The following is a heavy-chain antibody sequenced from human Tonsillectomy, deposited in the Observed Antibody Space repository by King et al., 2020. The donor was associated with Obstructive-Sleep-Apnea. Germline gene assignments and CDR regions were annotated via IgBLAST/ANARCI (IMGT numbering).Heavy chain of an antibody. D-gene: IGHD4-17*01. V-gene: IGHV4-59*01. J-gene: IGHJ5*02. Sequence: QLQESGPGLVKPSETLSLTCTVSGGFISSYYWNWIRQPPGKGLEWIGYIFYSGSTNYNPSLRGRVTISVHTSKNQFSLKLSSVTAADTAVYYCARDPPDDFGDHGWFDPWGPGTLVTVSS. CDR1: GGFISSYY. CDR2: IFYSGST. CDR3: ARDPPDDFGDHGWFDP.